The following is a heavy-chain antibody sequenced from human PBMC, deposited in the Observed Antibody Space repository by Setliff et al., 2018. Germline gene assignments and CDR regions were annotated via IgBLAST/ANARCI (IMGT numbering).Heavy chain of an antibody. CDR3: ASRGTSNGYYYYMDV. J-gene: IGHJ6*03. CDR2: INTNTGNP. Sequence: ASVKVSCKASGYTFSGYYMHWVRQAPGQGLEWMGWINTNTGNPMYAQGFTGRFVFSLDTSVSTAYLQISSLKAEDTAVYYCASRGTSNGYYYYMDVWGKGTTVTVSS. CDR1: GYTFSGYY. V-gene: IGHV7-4-1*02. D-gene: IGHD3-16*01.